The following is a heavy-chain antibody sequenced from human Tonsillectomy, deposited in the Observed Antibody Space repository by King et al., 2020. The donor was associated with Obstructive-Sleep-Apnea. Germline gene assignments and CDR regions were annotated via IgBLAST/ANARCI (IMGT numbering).Heavy chain of an antibody. CDR2: IHYSGGH. J-gene: IGHJ4*02. CDR3: AREGGGGVDY. D-gene: IGHD3-16*01. Sequence: QLQESGPGLVKPSETLSLTCTVSGGSITSHHWSWIRQPPGKGLEGIGYIHYSGGHDYSPSLKSRVSMSADTSKNTLALKLTSVTVADTAVYYCAREGGGGVDYWGQGILVTVSS. CDR1: GGSITSHH. V-gene: IGHV4-59*11.